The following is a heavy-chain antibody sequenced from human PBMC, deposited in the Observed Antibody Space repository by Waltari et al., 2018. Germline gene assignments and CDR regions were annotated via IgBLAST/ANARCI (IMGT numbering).Heavy chain of an antibody. V-gene: IGHV3-74*01. CDR2: IKGDGSTT. Sequence: EVQLVESGGGLVQPGGSLRLSCAASGFTFRSYWMHWVRQAPGKGLVWVSNIKGDGSTTSYADSVKGRFTISRDNAKNTLYLQMNSLRVEDTAVYYCVRFSGGYWGQGALVTVSS. D-gene: IGHD1-26*01. CDR3: VRFSGGY. J-gene: IGHJ4*02. CDR1: GFTFRSYW.